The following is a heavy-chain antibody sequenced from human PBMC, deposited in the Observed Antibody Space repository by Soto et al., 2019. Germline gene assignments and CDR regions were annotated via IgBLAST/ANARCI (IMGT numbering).Heavy chain of an antibody. D-gene: IGHD2-21*02. J-gene: IGHJ6*02. V-gene: IGHV4-31*03. CDR3: ARAEGVTANHNAQGVWDV. CDR2: IYYSGST. CDR1: GGSISSGGYY. Sequence: QVQLQESGPGLVKPSQTLSLTCTVSGGSISSGGYYWSWIRQHPGKGLEWIGYIYYSGSTYYNPXXKSRFTISVDXXKXQXXLKLSSVTAADTAVYYCARAEGVTANHNAQGVWDVWGQGTTVTVSS.